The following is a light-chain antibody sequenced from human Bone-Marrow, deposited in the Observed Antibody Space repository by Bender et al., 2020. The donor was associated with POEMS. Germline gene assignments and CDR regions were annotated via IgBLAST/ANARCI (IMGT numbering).Light chain of an antibody. J-gene: IGLJ3*02. Sequence: QSALAQPPSASGSPGQSVTISCTGTIDDVGFYNYVSWYQQHPGKAPKLIIFDVSNRPSGVPDRFSGSKSGNTASLRISGLQAEDEADYLCCSYAGSRTWVFGGGTKLTVL. V-gene: IGLV2-8*01. CDR3: CSYAGSRTWV. CDR2: DVS. CDR1: IDDVGFYNY.